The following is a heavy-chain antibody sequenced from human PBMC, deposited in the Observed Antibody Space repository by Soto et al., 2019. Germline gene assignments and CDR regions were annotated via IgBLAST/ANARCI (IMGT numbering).Heavy chain of an antibody. D-gene: IGHD6-6*01. Sequence: GGSLRLSCAASGFTFNSYGIHWVRQAPDKGLEWVAVISYDGSNKYYADSVKGRFTISRDNSKNTLYLQMNSLRAEDTAVYYCAKDSNPSIAARLSYYYGMDVWGQGIPVTVSS. CDR2: ISYDGSNK. J-gene: IGHJ6*02. CDR1: GFTFNSYG. CDR3: AKDSNPSIAARLSYYYGMDV. V-gene: IGHV3-30*18.